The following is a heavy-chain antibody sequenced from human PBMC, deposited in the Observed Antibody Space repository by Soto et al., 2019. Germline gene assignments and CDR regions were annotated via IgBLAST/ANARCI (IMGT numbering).Heavy chain of an antibody. CDR1: GFTFRSFT. CDR2: ISSNSAYI. Sequence: LRLCCAASGFTFRSFTMNWVRQAPGKGLEWVSTISSNSAYIYYTDALRGRFTISRDNAKNSLHLQMNSLRAEDTAVYYCTRDASRDSSARGWFDPWGPGTLVT. D-gene: IGHD6-13*01. J-gene: IGHJ5*02. CDR3: TRDASRDSSARGWFDP. V-gene: IGHV3-21*01.